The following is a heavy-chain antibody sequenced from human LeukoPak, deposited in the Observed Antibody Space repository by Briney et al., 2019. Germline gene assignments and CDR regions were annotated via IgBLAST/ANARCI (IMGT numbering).Heavy chain of an antibody. D-gene: IGHD3-10*01. CDR3: ARLVRGVSFDY. V-gene: IGHV3-53*01. J-gene: IGHJ4*02. Sequence: SGGSLRLSCSASGFTVSSNYMSWVRQAPGKGLEWVSVIYSGGSTYYADSVKGRFTISRDNSKNTLYVQMNSLRAEDTAVYYCARLVRGVSFDYWGRGTLVTVSS. CDR1: GFTVSSNY. CDR2: IYSGGST.